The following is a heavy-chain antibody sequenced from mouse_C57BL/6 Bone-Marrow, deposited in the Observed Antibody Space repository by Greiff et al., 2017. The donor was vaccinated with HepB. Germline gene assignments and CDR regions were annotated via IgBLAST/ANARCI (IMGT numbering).Heavy chain of an antibody. CDR1: GYTFTDYY. Sequence: VKLQESGPELVKPGASVKISCKASGYTFTDYYINWVKQRPGQGLEWIGWIFPGSGSTYYNEKFKGKATLTVDKSSSTAYMLLSSLTSEDSAVYFCARFYYDYDDGLYYAMDYWGQGTSVTVSS. CDR3: ARFYYDYDDGLYYAMDY. J-gene: IGHJ4*01. V-gene: IGHV1-75*01. D-gene: IGHD2-4*01. CDR2: IFPGSGST.